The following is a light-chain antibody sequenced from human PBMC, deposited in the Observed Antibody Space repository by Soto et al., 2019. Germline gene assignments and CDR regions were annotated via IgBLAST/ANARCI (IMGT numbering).Light chain of an antibody. J-gene: IGKJ3*01. Sequence: ETVMTQSPATLSVSPGERPTLSCRASQSVSSNVAWYQHKPGQAPSLLIYDASTRATGSPARFSGSGSGTEFSLTISSLHSEDFGVYYCQQYNTWPLTFGPGTKVDI. CDR2: DAS. CDR3: QQYNTWPLT. CDR1: QSVSSN. V-gene: IGKV3-15*01.